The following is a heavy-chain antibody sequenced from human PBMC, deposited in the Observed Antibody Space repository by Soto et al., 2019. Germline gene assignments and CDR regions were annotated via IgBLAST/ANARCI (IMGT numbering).Heavy chain of an antibody. J-gene: IGHJ4*02. D-gene: IGHD6-19*01. V-gene: IGHV1-24*01. CDR1: GYTLTELS. CDR2: FDPEDGET. Sequence: ASVKVSCKVAGYTLTELSMHWVRQAPGKGLEWMGGFDPEDGETIYAQKFQGRVTMTEDTSTDTAYMELSSLRSEDTAVYYCATGYSSGWYYFDYWGQGTLVTVSS. CDR3: ATGYSSGWYYFDY.